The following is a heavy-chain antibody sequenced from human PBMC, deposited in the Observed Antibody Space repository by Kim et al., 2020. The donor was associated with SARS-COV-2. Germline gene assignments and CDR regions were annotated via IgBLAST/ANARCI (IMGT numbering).Heavy chain of an antibody. Sequence: GGSLRLSCAASGFTFSSYAMSWVCQAPGKGLEWVSAISGSGGSTYYADSVKGRFTISRDNSKNTLYLQMNSLRAEDTAVYYCAKDPSIPGIAAAGLPYYYDSSGYQDYWGQGTLVTVSS. CDR3: AKDPSIPGIAAAGLPYYYDSSGYQDY. V-gene: IGHV3-23*01. J-gene: IGHJ4*02. CDR2: ISGSGGST. CDR1: GFTFSSYA. D-gene: IGHD3-22*01.